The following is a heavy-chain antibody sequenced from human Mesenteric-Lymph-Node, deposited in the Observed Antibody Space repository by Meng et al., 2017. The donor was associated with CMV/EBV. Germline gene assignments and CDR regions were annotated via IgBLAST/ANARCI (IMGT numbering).Heavy chain of an antibody. CDR3: ASGPQLLRYFDL. Sequence: CKTSGDSFGSYAISWVRQAPGQGLEWMGSIIPLFGTPSYAQRFQGRVTLTTDASTSTVYMHLSSLTSQDTATYYCASGPQLLRYFDLWGRGTLVTVSS. V-gene: IGHV1-69*05. D-gene: IGHD2-15*01. CDR1: GDSFGSYA. CDR2: IIPLFGTP. J-gene: IGHJ2*01.